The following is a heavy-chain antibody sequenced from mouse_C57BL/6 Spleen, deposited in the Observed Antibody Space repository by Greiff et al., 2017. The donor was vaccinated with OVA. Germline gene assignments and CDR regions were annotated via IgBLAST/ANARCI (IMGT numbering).Heavy chain of an antibody. CDR3: AKHGDYYGSPFAY. J-gene: IGHJ3*01. D-gene: IGHD1-1*01. V-gene: IGHV2-9*01. Sequence: QVQLKESGPGLVAPSQSLSITCTVSGFSLTSYGVDWVRQPPGEGLEWLGVIWGGGSTNYNSALMSRLSISKDNSKSQVFLKMNSLQTDDTAMYYCAKHGDYYGSPFAYWGQGTLVTVSA. CDR1: GFSLTSYG. CDR2: IWGGGST.